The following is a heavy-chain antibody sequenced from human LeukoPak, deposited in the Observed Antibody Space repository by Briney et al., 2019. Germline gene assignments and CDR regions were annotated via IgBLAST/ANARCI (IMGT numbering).Heavy chain of an antibody. J-gene: IGHJ6*04. CDR1: GFTFSSYS. Sequence: SGGSLRLSCAASGFTFSSYSMNWVRQAPGKGLEWVSYISSSSSTIYYADSVKGRFTISRDNAKNSLYLQMNSLRAEDTAVYYCARAHGYSNLDVWGKGTTVTVSS. V-gene: IGHV3-48*01. CDR3: ARAHGYSNLDV. CDR2: ISSSSSTI. D-gene: IGHD6-13*01.